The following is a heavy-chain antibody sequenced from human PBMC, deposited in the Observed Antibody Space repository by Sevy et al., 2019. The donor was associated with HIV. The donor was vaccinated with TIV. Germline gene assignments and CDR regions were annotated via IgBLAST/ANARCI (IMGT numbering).Heavy chain of an antibody. J-gene: IGHJ6*02. Sequence: GGSLRLSCAASGFTFSSYGMHWVRQAPGKGLEWVAFIRYDGSNKYYADSVKGRFTISRDNSKNTRYLQMNSLRAEDTAVYYCATSRYCSGGSCYGADYYYGMDVWGQGTTVTVSS. V-gene: IGHV3-30*02. CDR1: GFTFSSYG. D-gene: IGHD2-15*01. CDR3: ATSRYCSGGSCYGADYYYGMDV. CDR2: IRYDGSNK.